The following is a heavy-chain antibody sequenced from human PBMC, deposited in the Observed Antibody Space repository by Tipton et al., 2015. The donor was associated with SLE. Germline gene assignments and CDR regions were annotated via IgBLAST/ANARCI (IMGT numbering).Heavy chain of an antibody. CDR2: MFYTGAS. CDR3: TRSLYNTNWFWFDP. Sequence: TLSLTCTVSGGTFRTGSYYWGWIRQSPGKGLEWIGDMFYTGASRYNPSLESRLTMSLGTSTNQFSLRLSSVTAADTAVYFCTRSLYNTNWFWFDPWGQGTLVIVSS. J-gene: IGHJ5*02. D-gene: IGHD6-13*01. V-gene: IGHV4-61*01. CDR1: GGTFRTGSYY.